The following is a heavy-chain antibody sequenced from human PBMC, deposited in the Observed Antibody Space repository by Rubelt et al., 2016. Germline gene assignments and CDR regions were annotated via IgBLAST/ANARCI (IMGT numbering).Heavy chain of an antibody. Sequence: RQAPGKGLEWVAVISYDGSNKYYADSVKGRFTISRDNSKNTLYLQMNSLRAEDTAVYYCARGNYGGSYGMDVWGQGTTVTVSS. CDR3: ARGNYGGSYGMDV. J-gene: IGHJ6*02. CDR2: ISYDGSNK. D-gene: IGHD3-16*01. V-gene: IGHV3-30*04.